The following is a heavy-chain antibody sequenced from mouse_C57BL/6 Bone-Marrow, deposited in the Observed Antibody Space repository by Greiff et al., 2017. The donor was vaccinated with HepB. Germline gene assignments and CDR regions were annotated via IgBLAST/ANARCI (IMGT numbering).Heavy chain of an antibody. V-gene: IGHV1-81*01. CDR3: ARSTYYSNFAY. J-gene: IGHJ3*01. D-gene: IGHD2-5*01. CDR1: GYTFTSYG. Sequence: VQLQQSGAELARPGASVKLSCKASGYTFTSYGISWVKQRTGQGLEWIGEIYPRSGNTYYNEKFKGKATLTADKSSSTAYMELRSLTSEDSAVYFCARSTYYSNFAYWGQGTLVTVSA. CDR2: IYPRSGNT.